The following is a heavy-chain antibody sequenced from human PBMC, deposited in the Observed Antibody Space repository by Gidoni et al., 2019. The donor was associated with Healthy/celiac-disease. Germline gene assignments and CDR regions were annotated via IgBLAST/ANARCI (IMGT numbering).Heavy chain of an antibody. CDR1: GGSISSGGYY. CDR3: ARGEYSGSFPFDY. Sequence: QVQLQESGPGLVKPSQTLSLTCPVSGGSISSGGYYWSWIRQHPGKGLEWIGYIYYSGSTYYNPSLKSRVTISVDTSKNQFSLKLSSVTAADTAVYYCARGEYSGSFPFDYWGQGTLVTVSS. V-gene: IGHV4-31*03. D-gene: IGHD1-26*01. J-gene: IGHJ4*02. CDR2: IYYSGST.